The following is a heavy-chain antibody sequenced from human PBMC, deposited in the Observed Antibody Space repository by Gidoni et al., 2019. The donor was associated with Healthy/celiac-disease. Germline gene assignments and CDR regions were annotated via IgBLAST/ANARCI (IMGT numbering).Heavy chain of an antibody. J-gene: IGHJ4*02. CDR3: AHRLYCSSTSGDAFDY. CDR1: GFSLSTSGVG. Sequence: QITLKESGPTLLKPTQTLTLTCTFSGFSLSTSGVGVGWIRQPPGKALEWLALISWDDDKRYSPSLKSRLTITKDTSKNQVVLTMTNMDPVDTATYYCAHRLYCSSTSGDAFDYWGQGTLVTVSS. V-gene: IGHV2-5*02. D-gene: IGHD2-2*01. CDR2: ISWDDDK.